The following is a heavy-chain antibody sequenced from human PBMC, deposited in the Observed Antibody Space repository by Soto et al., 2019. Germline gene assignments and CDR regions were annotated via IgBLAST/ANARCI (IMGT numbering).Heavy chain of an antibody. V-gene: IGHV3-48*02. D-gene: IGHD2-21*01. J-gene: IGHJ4*02. CDR3: ARLPKGSLVNA. CDR2: ISSNSDTT. CDR1: GFRFSDHS. Sequence: LVESGGDLVYPGGSLRLSCVASGFRFSDHSMNWVRQAPGKGLQWISYISSNSDTTYYADSVKGRFTVSRDNAKNALFLQMNSLRDDDTATYYCARLPKGSLVNAWGQGARVTVSS.